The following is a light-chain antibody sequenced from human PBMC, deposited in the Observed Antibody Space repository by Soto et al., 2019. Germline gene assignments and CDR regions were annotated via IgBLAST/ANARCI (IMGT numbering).Light chain of an antibody. Sequence: EIVMTQSPDTLYVSPGEGATLSCRASQSVRTKLAWYQQKACQAPRLLIYGASTRATGIPDRFSGSGSGTEFTLTISSLQSQDFAVYYCQQYNSWPTITFGQGTRLEIK. CDR3: QQYNSWPTIT. J-gene: IGKJ5*01. V-gene: IGKV3-15*01. CDR2: GAS. CDR1: QSVRTK.